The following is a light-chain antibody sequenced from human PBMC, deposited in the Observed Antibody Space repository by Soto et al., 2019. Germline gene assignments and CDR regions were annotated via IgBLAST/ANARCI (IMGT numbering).Light chain of an antibody. V-gene: IGKV3-11*01. J-gene: IGKJ4*01. CDR3: QQSSTWLT. CDR2: DAS. CDR1: QSVSSS. Sequence: DIVLTQSPATLSLSSGDRATLSCRASQSVSSSLAWYQQKPGQAPRLLIYDASSRASGIPARFSGSGSGTDFTLTSRSLEPEDFVVYYCQQSSTWLTFGGGTKVEIK.